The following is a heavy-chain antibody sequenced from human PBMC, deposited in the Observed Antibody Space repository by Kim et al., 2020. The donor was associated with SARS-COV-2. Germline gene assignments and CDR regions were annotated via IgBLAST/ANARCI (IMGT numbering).Heavy chain of an antibody. CDR3: ARGRGSSLDYYYYMDV. CDR1: GGSFSGYY. V-gene: IGHV4-34*01. D-gene: IGHD6-13*01. Sequence: SETLSHTCAVYGGSFSGYYWSWIRQPPGKGLEWIGEINHSGSTNYNPSLKSRVTISVDTSKNQFSLKLSSVTAADTAVYYCARGRGSSLDYYYYMDVWGKGTTVTVSS. J-gene: IGHJ6*03. CDR2: INHSGST.